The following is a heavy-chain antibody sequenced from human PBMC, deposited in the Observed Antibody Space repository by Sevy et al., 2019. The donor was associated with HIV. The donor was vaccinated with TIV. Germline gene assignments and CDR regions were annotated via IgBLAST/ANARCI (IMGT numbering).Heavy chain of an antibody. J-gene: IGHJ3*02. Sequence: ASVKVSCKVSGYTFTSYYMHWVRQAPGQGLEWMGIINPSDGSRSYAQKFQGRVTMTRDTSTSTVYMELSSLRSEDTAVYYCARDHTVIGSSWYCACDIWGQGTMVTVSS. D-gene: IGHD6-13*01. V-gene: IGHV1-46*01. CDR3: ARDHTVIGSSWYCACDI. CDR1: GYTFTSYY. CDR2: INPSDGSR.